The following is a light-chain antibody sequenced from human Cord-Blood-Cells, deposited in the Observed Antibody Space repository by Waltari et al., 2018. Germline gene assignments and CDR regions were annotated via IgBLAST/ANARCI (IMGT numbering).Light chain of an antibody. CDR1: SSDVGGYNY. CDR3: SSYTSSSTWV. CDR2: DGS. Sequence: ALTQPASVSGSPGQSITISCTRTSSDVGGYNYVSWYQQHPDKAPKLMIYDGSNRPSGVSNRFSDSKSGNTASLTISGLQAEDEADYYCSSYTSSSTWVFGGGTKLTVL. V-gene: IGLV2-14*03. J-gene: IGLJ3*02.